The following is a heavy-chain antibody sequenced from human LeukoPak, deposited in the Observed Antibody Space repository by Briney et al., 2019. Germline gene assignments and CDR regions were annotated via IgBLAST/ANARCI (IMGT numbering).Heavy chain of an antibody. Sequence: PGRSLRLPCAASGFTFSSYAMHWVRQAPGKGLEWVAVISYDGSNKYHADSVKGRFTISRDNSKNTLYLQMNSLRPEDTAVYYCARDSGTLGIAAAGFDYSGQGTLVTVSS. V-gene: IGHV3-30*01. J-gene: IGHJ4*02. D-gene: IGHD6-13*01. CDR1: GFTFSSYA. CDR2: ISYDGSNK. CDR3: ARDSGTLGIAAAGFDY.